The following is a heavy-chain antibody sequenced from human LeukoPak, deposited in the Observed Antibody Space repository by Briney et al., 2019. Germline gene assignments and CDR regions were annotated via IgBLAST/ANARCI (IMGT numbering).Heavy chain of an antibody. CDR2: MYNSGTT. V-gene: IGHV4-39*01. CDR1: GGSFSSYTYY. CDR3: ASVKEVDDGHLPT. Sequence: SETLSLTCAVYGGSFSSYTYYWAWIRQPPGKGLEWIANMYNSGTTYYNSSLKSRVTISIDTSMNQVSLKLTAVTAADTAVYYCASVKEVDDGHLPTWGQGTLVTVSS. J-gene: IGHJ5*02. D-gene: IGHD5/OR15-5a*01.